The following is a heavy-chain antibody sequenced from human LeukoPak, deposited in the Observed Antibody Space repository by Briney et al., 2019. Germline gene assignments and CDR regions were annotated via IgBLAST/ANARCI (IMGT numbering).Heavy chain of an antibody. CDR3: VTYYFDSSGPKKNY. J-gene: IGHJ4*02. D-gene: IGHD3-22*01. CDR1: GGSVSSGSYY. V-gene: IGHV4-61*01. CDR2: IYYSGST. Sequence: SETLSLTCTVSGGSVSSGSYYWSWIRQPPGTGLEWIGYIYYSGSTNYNPSLKSRVTISVDTSKKQFSLKLSSVTAADTAVYYCVTYYFDSSGPKKNYWGQGTLVTVSS.